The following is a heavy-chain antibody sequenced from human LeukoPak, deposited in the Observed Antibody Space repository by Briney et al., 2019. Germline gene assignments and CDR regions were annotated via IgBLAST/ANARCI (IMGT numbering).Heavy chain of an antibody. V-gene: IGHV3-23*01. CDR3: AKDRAAAAGTNDY. D-gene: IGHD6-13*01. Sequence: PGGSLRLSCAASGFTFSSYAMNWVRQAPGKGPEWVSAISGSGGSTYYADSVKGRFTISRDNSKNTLYLQMNSLRAEDTAVYYCAKDRAAAAGTNDYWGQGTLVTVSS. CDR2: ISGSGGST. CDR1: GFTFSSYA. J-gene: IGHJ4*02.